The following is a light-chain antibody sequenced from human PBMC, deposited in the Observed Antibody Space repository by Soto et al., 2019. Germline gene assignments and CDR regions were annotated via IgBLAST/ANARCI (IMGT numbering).Light chain of an antibody. CDR2: SNN. CDR3: ATWDDRLSAWV. Sequence: QSVLIQPPSASGTPGQRITISCSGSSSNIGDYLVYWYQQLPGTAPKLLIYSNNQRPSGVPDRFSGSKSGTSGSLVISGLRSEDEADYYCATWDDRLSAWVFGGGTKVTVL. CDR1: SSNIGDYL. J-gene: IGLJ3*02. V-gene: IGLV1-47*02.